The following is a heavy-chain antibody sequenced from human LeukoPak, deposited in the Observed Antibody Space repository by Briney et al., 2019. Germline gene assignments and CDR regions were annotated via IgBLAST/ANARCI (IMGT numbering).Heavy chain of an antibody. V-gene: IGHV1-46*01. CDR2: MNPGGGST. D-gene: IGHD3-22*01. CDR3: ARDTYHLYYDSSGYYPLGY. J-gene: IGHJ4*02. CDR1: GYTFTNYY. Sequence: ASVKVSCKASGYTFTNYYMHWVRQTPGQGLEWMAIMNPGGGSTTYAQKLQGRATMTRDTSADTSTTTVYMELNSLRSEDTAVYYCARDTYHLYYDSSGYYPLGYWGQGTLVTVSS.